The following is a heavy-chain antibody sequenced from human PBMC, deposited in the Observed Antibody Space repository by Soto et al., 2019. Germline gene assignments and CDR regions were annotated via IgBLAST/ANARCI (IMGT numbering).Heavy chain of an antibody. CDR1: GGSISSSDYF. J-gene: IGHJ6*02. V-gene: IGHV4-61*08. CDR3: ARDQTRVATNKKVPLVKKSYYYYFGMDV. D-gene: IGHD5-12*01. Sequence: SETLSFTCTVSGGSISSSDYFWILIRQPPGKGLEWIGYIYYSGSTNYNPSLKSRVTISVDTSKNQFSLKLSSVTAADTAVYYCARDQTRVATNKKVPLVKKSYYYYFGMDVWGQGTTVTVSS. CDR2: IYYSGST.